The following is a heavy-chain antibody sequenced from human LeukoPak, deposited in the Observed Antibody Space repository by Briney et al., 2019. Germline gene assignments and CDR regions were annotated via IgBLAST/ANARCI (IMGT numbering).Heavy chain of an antibody. CDR2: ISSSSTTI. V-gene: IGHV3-48*04. CDR3: ARVYYGSGSPQYFQH. D-gene: IGHD3-10*01. CDR1: GFTFSTYT. J-gene: IGHJ1*01. Sequence: PGGSLRLSCAASGFTFSTYTMSWVRQAPGKGLEWISYISSSSTTICYADSVKGRFTISRDNAKNSLYLQMNSLRVEDTAIYYCARVYYGSGSPQYFQHWGQGTLVTVSS.